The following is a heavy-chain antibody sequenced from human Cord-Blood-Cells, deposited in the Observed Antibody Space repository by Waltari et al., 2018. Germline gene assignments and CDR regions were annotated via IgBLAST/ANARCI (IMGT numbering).Heavy chain of an antibody. D-gene: IGHD3-9*01. CDR3: ARLAPPWYDILTGYYGYFDY. J-gene: IGHJ4*02. V-gene: IGHV4-34*01. CDR2: IKHSGST. Sequence: QVQLQQWGAGLLKPSETLSLTCAVYGGSFSGYYWSWIRQPPGKGLEWIGEIKHSGSTNYNPSLKSRVTISVDTSKNQFSLKLSSVTAADTAVYYCARLAPPWYDILTGYYGYFDYWGQGTLVTVSS. CDR1: GGSFSGYY.